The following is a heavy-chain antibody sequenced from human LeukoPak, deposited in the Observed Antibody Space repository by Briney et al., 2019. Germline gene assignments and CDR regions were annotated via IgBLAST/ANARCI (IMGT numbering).Heavy chain of an antibody. V-gene: IGHV4-59*01. CDR3: ARGNNY. Sequence: PSETLSLTCTVSGGSISSYYWSWIRQPPGKGLEWIGYIYYSGSTNYNPSLESRVTISVDTSKNQFSLNLSSVTAADTAVYYCARGNNYWGQGTLVTVSS. CDR1: GGSISSYY. CDR2: IYYSGST. J-gene: IGHJ4*02.